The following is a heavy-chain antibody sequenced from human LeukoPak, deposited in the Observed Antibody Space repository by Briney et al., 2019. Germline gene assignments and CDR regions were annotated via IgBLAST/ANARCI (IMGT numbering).Heavy chain of an antibody. Sequence: PGGSLRLSCEASGFTFSNYAMRWVREAPGKALEGVSTIRARGTRTDYADSVKGRFTISRDNSKNTLYLQMNSLRAEDTAVYYCAKDPLFCSNGVCPIYYFDYWGQGTLVTVSS. CDR3: AKDPLFCSNGVCPIYYFDY. J-gene: IGHJ4*02. CDR1: GFTFSNYA. D-gene: IGHD2-8*01. V-gene: IGHV3-23*01. CDR2: IRARGTRT.